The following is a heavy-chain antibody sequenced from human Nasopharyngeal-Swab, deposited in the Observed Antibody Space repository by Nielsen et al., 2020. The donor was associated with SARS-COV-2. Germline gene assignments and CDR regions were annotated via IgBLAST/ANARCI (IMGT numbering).Heavy chain of an antibody. CDR1: GGSFNNYY. J-gene: IGHJ4*02. V-gene: IGHV4-34*01. CDR3: ATPRK. Sequence: SETLSLTCAVYGGSFNNYYWTWIRQPPGKGLEWIGEINHRGSTNCNPSLKSRVTISVDTSKNQFSLKLSSVTAADTAVYYCATPRKWGQGTLVTVSS. CDR2: INHRGST.